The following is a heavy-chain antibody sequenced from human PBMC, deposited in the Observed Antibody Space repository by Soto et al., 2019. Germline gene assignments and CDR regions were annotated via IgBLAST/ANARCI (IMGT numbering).Heavy chain of an antibody. CDR2: IRSRVNNYAT. Sequence: GGSLRLSCAASGFTFSGSSMHWVRQASGKGLEWVCRIRSRVNNYATGYAASVKGRFTISRDDSKNTAYLQMDSLRTEDTAIYYCARQGYSDDYYFYGMDVWGQGTTVTVSS. CDR1: GFTFSGSS. V-gene: IGHV3-73*01. CDR3: ARQGYSDDYYFYGMDV. D-gene: IGHD4-4*01. J-gene: IGHJ6*02.